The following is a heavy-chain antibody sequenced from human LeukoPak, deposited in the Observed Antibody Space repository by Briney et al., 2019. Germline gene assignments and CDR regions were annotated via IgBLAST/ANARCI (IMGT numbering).Heavy chain of an antibody. J-gene: IGHJ4*02. CDR2: INTDGSFP. CDR3: ARGGDS. V-gene: IGHV3-74*01. Sequence: GGSLRLSCAASGFTFSSYWMNWVRQAPGKGLVWVSRINTDGSFPNYADSVKGRFTISRDNAKNTLYLQMNSLRAEDTAVYYCARGGDSWGQGTLVTVSS. CDR1: GFTFSSYW.